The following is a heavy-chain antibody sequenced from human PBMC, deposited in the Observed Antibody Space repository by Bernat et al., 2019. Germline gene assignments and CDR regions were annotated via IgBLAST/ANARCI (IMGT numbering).Heavy chain of an antibody. CDR1: GGSFSGYY. V-gene: IGHV4-34*01. CDR2: INHSGST. Sequence: QVQLQQWGAGLWKPSETLSLTCAVYGGSFSGYYWSWIHQPPGKGLEWIGEINHSGSTNYNPSLKSRVTISVDTSKNQFSLKLSSVTAADTAVYYCARSRSTGTLYYYYYMDVWGKGTTVTVSS. D-gene: IGHD1-7*01. CDR3: ARSRSTGTLYYYYYMDV. J-gene: IGHJ6*03.